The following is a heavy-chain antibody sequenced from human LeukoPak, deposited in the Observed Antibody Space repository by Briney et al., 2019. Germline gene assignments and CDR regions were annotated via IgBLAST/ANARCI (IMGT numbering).Heavy chain of an antibody. CDR1: GGSFRDYA. J-gene: IGHJ4*02. CDR2: IIPIFGTA. V-gene: IGHV1-69*13. Sequence: SVKVSCKASGGSFRDYAISWVRQAPGQGLEWMGGIIPIFGTANYAQKFQGRVTITADESTSTAYMELSSLRSEDTAVYYCARIVYDCSSTSCPFDYWGQGTLVTVSS. D-gene: IGHD2-2*01. CDR3: ARIVYDCSSTSCPFDY.